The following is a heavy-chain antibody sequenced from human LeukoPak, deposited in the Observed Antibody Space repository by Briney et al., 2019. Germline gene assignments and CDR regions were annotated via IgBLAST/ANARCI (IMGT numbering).Heavy chain of an antibody. CDR3: ATNYGGNFYYVMDV. CDR1: GFTFSSYA. D-gene: IGHD4-17*01. V-gene: IGHV3-23*01. Sequence: AWGSLRLSCAASGFTFSSYAMNWVRQAPGKGLEWVSTISGSGGSTYYADSVKGRFTTSRDNSKNTLYLQMNSLRPEDTAVYYCATNYGGNFYYVMDVWGQGTTVTVSS. J-gene: IGHJ6*02. CDR2: ISGSGGST.